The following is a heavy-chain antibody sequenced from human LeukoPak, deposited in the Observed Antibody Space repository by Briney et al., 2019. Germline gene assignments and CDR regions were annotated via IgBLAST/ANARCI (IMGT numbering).Heavy chain of an antibody. J-gene: IGHJ4*02. CDR2: VNPNNGDT. Sequence: ASVKVSCKASGYTFTGYYMLWVRQAPGQGLEWVGLVNPNNGDTKYAQKFQGRVTMTRDTSVNTAFMELSRLRSDDTAVYYCARDSRVTNGDYWGQGTLVTVSS. CDR1: GYTFTGYY. D-gene: IGHD3-10*01. CDR3: ARDSRVTNGDY. V-gene: IGHV1-2*02.